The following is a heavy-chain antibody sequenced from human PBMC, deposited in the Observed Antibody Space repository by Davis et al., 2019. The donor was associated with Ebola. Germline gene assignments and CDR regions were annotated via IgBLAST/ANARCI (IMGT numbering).Heavy chain of an antibody. V-gene: IGHV3-20*04. CDR3: ARRVYDSSGLYYFDY. J-gene: IGHJ4*01. CDR1: GFTFDTYG. D-gene: IGHD3-22*01. Sequence: GGSLRLSCAASGFTFDTYGMEWVRQAPGKGLEWVSGLTWNGGITRYADSVKGRFTVSRDNAKNSLYLQMNSLRAEDTALYYCARRVYDSSGLYYFDYWGHGTPVTVSS. CDR2: LTWNGGIT.